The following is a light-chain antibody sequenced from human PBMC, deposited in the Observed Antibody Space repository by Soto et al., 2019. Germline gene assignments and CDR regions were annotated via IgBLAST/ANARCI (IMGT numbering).Light chain of an antibody. J-gene: IGLJ1*01. Sequence: QSALTQPASVSGSPGQSITISCTGTSSDVGGYNYVSWYQHHPGKVPQLMIYDVSNRPSGVSNRFSGSKSGNTASLTISGLQADDVADYYCYSYTSSNTYVFGTGTKVTVL. CDR2: DVS. CDR3: YSYTSSNTYV. V-gene: IGLV2-14*03. CDR1: SSDVGGYNY.